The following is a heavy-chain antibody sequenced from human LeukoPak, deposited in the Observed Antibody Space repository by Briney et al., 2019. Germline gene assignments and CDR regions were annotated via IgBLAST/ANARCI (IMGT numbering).Heavy chain of an antibody. V-gene: IGHV1-18*01. CDR3: ARSILTGPQDYYYYYMDV. CDR1: GYTFTSYG. J-gene: IGHJ6*03. D-gene: IGHD3-9*01. Sequence: ASVKVSCKASGYTFTSYGISWVRQAPGQGLEWMGWISAYNGNTNYAQKLQGRVTMTTDTSTSTAYMELRSLRSDDTAVYYCARSILTGPQDYYYYYMDVWGKGTTVTVSS. CDR2: ISAYNGNT.